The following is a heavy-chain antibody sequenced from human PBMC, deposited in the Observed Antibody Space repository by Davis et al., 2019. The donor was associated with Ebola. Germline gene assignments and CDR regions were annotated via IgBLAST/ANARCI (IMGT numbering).Heavy chain of an antibody. Sequence: ASVKVSCKASGYTFTSYAMHWVRQAPGQRLEWMGWINAGNGNTKYSQKFQGRVTITRDTSASTAYMELNSLRAEDTAVYYCARDRPAAGTHYRYYFDYWGQGTLVTVSS. CDR3: ARDRPAAGTHYRYYFDY. CDR2: INAGNGNT. V-gene: IGHV1-3*01. CDR1: GYTFTSYA. D-gene: IGHD6-13*01. J-gene: IGHJ4*02.